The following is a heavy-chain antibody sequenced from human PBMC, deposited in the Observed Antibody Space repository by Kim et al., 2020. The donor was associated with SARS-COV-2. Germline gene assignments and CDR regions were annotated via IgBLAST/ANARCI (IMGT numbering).Heavy chain of an antibody. D-gene: IGHD5-12*01. CDR3: AKENGYNRGDLDY. V-gene: IGHV3-23*01. J-gene: IGHJ4*02. Sequence: YSDAGKGQFASARDNSKNTLYLQMNGLRAEDTAVYYCAKENGYNRGDLDYWGQGTLVTVSS.